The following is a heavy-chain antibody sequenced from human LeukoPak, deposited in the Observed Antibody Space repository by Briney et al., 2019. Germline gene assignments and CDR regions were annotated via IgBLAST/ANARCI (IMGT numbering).Heavy chain of an antibody. D-gene: IGHD4-17*01. Sequence: SETLSLTCAVSGGSISSGSWWGWLRQPPREGLEWIGEIHHSGSTNYNPSLKSRVTLSVDKSKNQLSLRLTSVTAADTAVYYCARGGDYRFDYWGQRALVTVSS. CDR3: ARGGDYRFDY. V-gene: IGHV4-4*02. CDR2: IHHSGST. J-gene: IGHJ4*02. CDR1: GGSISSGSW.